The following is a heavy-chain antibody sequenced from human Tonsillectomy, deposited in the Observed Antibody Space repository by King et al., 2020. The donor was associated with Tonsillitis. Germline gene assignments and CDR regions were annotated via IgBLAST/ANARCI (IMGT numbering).Heavy chain of an antibody. D-gene: IGHD2-2*02. CDR3: ARGMYDIVVVPAAIRHYYYMDV. J-gene: IGHJ6*03. V-gene: IGHV4-30-4*01. Sequence: QLQESGPGLVKPSQTLSLTCTVSGGSINRGNYYWSWIRQPPGKGLEWIGNIYYSGSTNYNPSLKSGVTISVDSSKNQFSLKLSSVTAADTAVYYCARGMYDIVVVPAAIRHYYYMDVWGKGTTVTVSS. CDR1: GGSINRGNYY. CDR2: IYYSGST.